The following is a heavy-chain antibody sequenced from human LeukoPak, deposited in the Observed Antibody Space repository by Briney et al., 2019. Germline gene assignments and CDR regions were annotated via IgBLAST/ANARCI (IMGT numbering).Heavy chain of an antibody. CDR3: ARARHYDFWSGREDYYYGMDV. D-gene: IGHD3-3*01. J-gene: IGHJ6*02. Sequence: PSETLSLTCTVSGGPISSSDHYWGWIRQPPGKGPEWIGSIYYSGRTFYNPSLESRVTISVDTSKNQFSLRLSSVTAADTAVYYCARARHYDFWSGREDYYYGMDVWGQGTTVTVSS. CDR1: GGPISSSDHY. V-gene: IGHV4-39*01. CDR2: IYYSGRT.